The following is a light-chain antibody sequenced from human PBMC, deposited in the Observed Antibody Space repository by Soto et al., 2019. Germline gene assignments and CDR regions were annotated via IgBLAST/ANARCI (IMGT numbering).Light chain of an antibody. CDR1: QIILTN. Sequence: EIVMTHSPATLSVSPGERATLSCWASQIILTNLAWYQQKPGQAPRLLISGASTGATGIPPRFRGSGSGTEFTLTVDTLQSEDIAIYYCQQYYHWPVTFGGGTKVDIK. CDR3: QQYYHWPVT. V-gene: IGKV3-15*01. J-gene: IGKJ4*01. CDR2: GAS.